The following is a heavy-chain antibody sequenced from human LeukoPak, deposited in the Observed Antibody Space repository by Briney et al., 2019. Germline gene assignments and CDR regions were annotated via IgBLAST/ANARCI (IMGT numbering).Heavy chain of an antibody. D-gene: IGHD1-26*01. Sequence: ASVKVSCKASGYTFTSYYMRWVRQAPGQGLEWMGIINPSGGSTSYAQKFQGRVTMTRDTSTGTVYMELSSLRSEDTAVYYCAREPHAWYSGTFKPNNDPFDIWGQGTMVTVSS. CDR1: GYTFTSYY. CDR2: INPSGGST. V-gene: IGHV1-46*01. J-gene: IGHJ3*02. CDR3: AREPHAWYSGTFKPNNDPFDI.